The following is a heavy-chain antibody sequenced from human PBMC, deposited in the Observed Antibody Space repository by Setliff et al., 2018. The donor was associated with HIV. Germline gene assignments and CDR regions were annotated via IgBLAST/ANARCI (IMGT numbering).Heavy chain of an antibody. J-gene: IGHJ6*03. CDR2: ISYGSTYI. CDR3: ARSGGIGNYHWDV. V-gene: IGHV3-21*01. D-gene: IGHD3-16*01. CDR1: GFSFSDHA. Sequence: GGSLRLSCAASGFSFSDHAMSWVRRAPGKGLEWVSSISYGSTYIYQSDSVRGRFTISRDDAKKSLYLQMNSLGAEDTAVYYCARSGGIGNYHWDVWGKGTTVTVSS.